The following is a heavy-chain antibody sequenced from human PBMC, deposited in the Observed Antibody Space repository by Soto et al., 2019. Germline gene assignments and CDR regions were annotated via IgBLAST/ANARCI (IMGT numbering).Heavy chain of an antibody. CDR3: ARRGSGSYYDY. CDR2: ISGSGGST. V-gene: IGHV3-23*01. D-gene: IGHD1-26*01. Sequence: EVQLLESGGGLVQPGGSLRLSCAASGFTFSSYAMRWVRQAPGKGLEWVSAISGSGGSTYYADSVKGRLTISRDNSKNTLYLQRNSLRAEDTAVYCCARRGSGSYYDYWGQGTLVTVSS. CDR1: GFTFSSYA. J-gene: IGHJ4*02.